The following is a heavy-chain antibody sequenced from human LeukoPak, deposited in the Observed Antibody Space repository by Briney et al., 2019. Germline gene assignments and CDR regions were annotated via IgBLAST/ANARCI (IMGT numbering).Heavy chain of an antibody. J-gene: IGHJ4*02. CDR2: IYYSGST. CDR3: ASLRGSGGSCCDY. Sequence: PSETLSLTCTVSVGSISRNNYYWGWIRQPPGKGLEWIGSIYYSGSTYQNPSLKSRVTISVDTSKNQFSLKLSSVTAPDTAVYYSASLRGSGGSCCDYWGQGTLVTVSS. V-gene: IGHV4-39*01. D-gene: IGHD2-15*01. CDR1: VGSISRNNYY.